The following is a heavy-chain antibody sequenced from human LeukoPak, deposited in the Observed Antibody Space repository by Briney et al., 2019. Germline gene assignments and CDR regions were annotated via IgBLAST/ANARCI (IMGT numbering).Heavy chain of an antibody. Sequence: GGSLRLSCAGSGFAFTRYWLSWVRQAPGKGLEWLANIKQDGSETYYVDSVKGRFTISRDNAKNSLYLQMNSLRAEDTAVYYCARVFAAAALDYWGQGTLVTVSS. CDR2: IKQDGSET. D-gene: IGHD6-13*01. V-gene: IGHV3-7*02. CDR3: ARVFAAAALDY. CDR1: GFAFTRYW. J-gene: IGHJ4*02.